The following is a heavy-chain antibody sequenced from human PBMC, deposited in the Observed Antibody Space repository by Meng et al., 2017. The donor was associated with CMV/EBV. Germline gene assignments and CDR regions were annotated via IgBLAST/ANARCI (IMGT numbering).Heavy chain of an antibody. J-gene: IGHJ4*02. Sequence: SETLSLTCAVYGGSFSGYYWSWIRQPPGKGLEWIGEINHSGSANYNPSLKSRVTISVDTSKNQFSLKLSSVTAADTAVYYCASRGGVETAMDWGQGTLVTVSS. CDR1: GGSFSGYY. D-gene: IGHD5-18*01. V-gene: IGHV4-34*01. CDR3: ASRGGVETAMD. CDR2: INHSGSA.